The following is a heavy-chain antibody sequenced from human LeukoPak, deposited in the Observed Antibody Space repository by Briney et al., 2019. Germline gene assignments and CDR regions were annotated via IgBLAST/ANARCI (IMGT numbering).Heavy chain of an antibody. V-gene: IGHV1-2*02. Sequence: ASVKACCKASGYTFTAYYMHWVRQAPGQGLEWMGWINPNSGGTNYAQKFQGRVTMTRDTSISTAYMELSRLRSDDTAVYYCARDYYDSSGFGAFDIWGQGTMVTVSS. CDR3: ARDYYDSSGFGAFDI. J-gene: IGHJ3*02. D-gene: IGHD3-22*01. CDR1: GYTFTAYY. CDR2: INPNSGGT.